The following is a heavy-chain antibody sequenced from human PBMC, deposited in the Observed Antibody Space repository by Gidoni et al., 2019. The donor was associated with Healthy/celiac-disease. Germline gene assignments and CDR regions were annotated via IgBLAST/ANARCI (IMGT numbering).Heavy chain of an antibody. CDR2: INAGNGNT. CDR3: ARGEGAFGYCSSTSCYTGWFDP. D-gene: IGHD2-2*02. Sequence: SVKVSCKSSGYTFTSYAMHWVRQAPGQRLEWMGWINAGNGNTKYSQKFQGRVTITRDTPASTAYMELSSLRSEETAVYYCARGEGAFGYCSSTSCYTGWFDPWGQGTLVTVSS. V-gene: IGHV1-3*01. CDR1: GYTFTSYA. J-gene: IGHJ5*02.